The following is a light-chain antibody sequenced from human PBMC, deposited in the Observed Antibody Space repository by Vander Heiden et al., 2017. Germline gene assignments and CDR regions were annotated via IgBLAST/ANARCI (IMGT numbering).Light chain of an antibody. J-gene: IGLJ3*02. CDR3: QSYDSSLSASV. CDR1: ISNIGTGHD. CDR2: DNT. Sequence: QSVLTQPPSVSVAPGQRVTISCTGSISNIGTGHDVHWYQQLPGTAPKLLIFDNTNRPSGVPERFSGSKFGTSASLAITGLQADDEANYYCQSYDSSLSASVFGGGTKVTVL. V-gene: IGLV1-40*01.